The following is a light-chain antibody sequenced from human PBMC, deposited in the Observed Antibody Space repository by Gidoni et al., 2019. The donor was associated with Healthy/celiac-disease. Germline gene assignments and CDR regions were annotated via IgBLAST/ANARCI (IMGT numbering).Light chain of an antibody. J-gene: IGLJ1*01. CDR2: DVS. CDR3: CSYAGSYTFEV. Sequence: QSALTQPRPVSGSPGQSVTISCTGTSSDVGGYNYVSWYQQHPGKAPKLMTYDVSKRPSGVPDRFSGSKSGNTAPLTISGLQAEDEADYYCCSYAGSYTFEVFGTGTKVTVL. V-gene: IGLV2-11*01. CDR1: SSDVGGYNY.